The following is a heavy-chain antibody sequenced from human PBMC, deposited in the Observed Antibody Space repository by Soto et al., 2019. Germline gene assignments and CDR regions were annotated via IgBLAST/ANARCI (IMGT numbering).Heavy chain of an antibody. D-gene: IGHD3-3*01. V-gene: IGHV4-4*02. CDR1: GGSISSSNW. Sequence: SETLSLTCAVSGGSISSSNWWSWVRQPPGKGLEWIGEIYHSGSTNYNPSLKSRVTISVDKSKNQFSLKLSSVTAADTAVYYCARVTIFGVVTADSWFDPWGQGTLVTVSS. CDR2: IYHSGST. CDR3: ARVTIFGVVTADSWFDP. J-gene: IGHJ5*02.